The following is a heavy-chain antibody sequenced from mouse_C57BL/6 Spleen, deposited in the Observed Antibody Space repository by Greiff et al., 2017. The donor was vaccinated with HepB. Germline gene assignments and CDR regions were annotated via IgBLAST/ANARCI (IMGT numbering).Heavy chain of an antibody. J-gene: IGHJ1*03. D-gene: IGHD1-1*01. CDR1: GYTFTSYW. CDR2: IDPSDSET. Sequence: VQLQQPGAELVRPGSSVKLSCKASGYTFTSYWMHWVKQRPIQGLEWIGNIDPSDSETHYNQKFKDKATLTVDKSSSTAYMQLSSLTSEDSAVYYCARGGGGSSTYWYFDVWGTGTTVTVSS. CDR3: ARGGGGSSTYWYFDV. V-gene: IGHV1-52*01.